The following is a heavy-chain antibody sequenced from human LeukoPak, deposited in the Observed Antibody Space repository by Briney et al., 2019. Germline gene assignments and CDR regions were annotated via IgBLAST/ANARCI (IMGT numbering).Heavy chain of an antibody. CDR3: ARDTYYYDSSGPVDY. V-gene: IGHV4-39*07. CDR1: GGSISSSSYY. Sequence: SETLSLTCTVSGGSISSSSYYWGWIRQPPGKGLEWIGSIYYSGSTYYNPSLKSRVTISVDTSKNQFSLKLSSVTAADMAVYYCARDTYYYDSSGPVDYWGQGTLVTVSS. D-gene: IGHD3-22*01. J-gene: IGHJ4*02. CDR2: IYYSGST.